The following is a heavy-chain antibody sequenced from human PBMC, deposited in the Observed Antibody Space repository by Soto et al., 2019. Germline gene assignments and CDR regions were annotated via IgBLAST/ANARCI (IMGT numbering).Heavy chain of an antibody. CDR3: AKERDNGADRYYFDY. CDR1: GFTFSSYA. Sequence: EVQLLESGGILVHPGGSLRLSCAASGFTFSSYAMTWVRQAPGKGLEWVSAISGGGDSIYYADSVKGRFTISRDQSKNTLYLQMYSVRAEDTAVYFCAKERDNGADRYYFDYWGQGTLVTVSS. CDR2: ISGGGDSI. D-gene: IGHD2-8*01. J-gene: IGHJ4*02. V-gene: IGHV3-23*01.